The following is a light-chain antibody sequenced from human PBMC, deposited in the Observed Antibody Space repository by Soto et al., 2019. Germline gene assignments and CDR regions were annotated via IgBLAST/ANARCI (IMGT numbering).Light chain of an antibody. J-gene: IGLJ3*02. Sequence: QSVLTQPPSAAGIPGQRVTISCSGGSSNIATNSVNWYLQLPGMAPKLVIYDNDQRPSGVHDRFSASKSGTSASLAISGLQSEDEADYFCAAWDDILDGLVFGGGTNVTVL. CDR1: SSNIATNS. CDR3: AAWDDILDGLV. CDR2: DND. V-gene: IGLV1-44*01.